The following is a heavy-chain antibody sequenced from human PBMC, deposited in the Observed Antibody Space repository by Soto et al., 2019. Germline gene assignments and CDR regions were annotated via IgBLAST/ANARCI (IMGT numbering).Heavy chain of an antibody. V-gene: IGHV3-30*18. J-gene: IGHJ6*02. CDR3: AKDPDGYCISTSCYYGMDV. Sequence: QVQLVESGGGVVQRGRSLRLSCAASGFTFSSYGMHWVRQAPGKGLEWVAVISYDGSNKYYADSVKGRFTISRDNSKNTLYLQMNSLRAEDTAVYYCAKDPDGYCISTSCYYGMDVWGQGTTVTVSS. CDR2: ISYDGSNK. D-gene: IGHD2-2*01. CDR1: GFTFSSYG.